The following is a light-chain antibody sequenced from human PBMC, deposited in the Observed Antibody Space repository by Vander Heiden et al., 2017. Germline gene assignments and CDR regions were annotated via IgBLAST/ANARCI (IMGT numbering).Light chain of an antibody. Sequence: DIQMTQSPSTLSASVGDRVTITCRASQGISSCLAWYQQKPGKAPNLRSYDASSLDSGVPSRSSASGPGTDFTLTISSLHLDDFATYYCHGDTRYLYTFGQGTKVEI. J-gene: IGKJ2*01. CDR1: QGISSC. CDR3: HGDTRYLYT. CDR2: DAS. V-gene: IGKV1-5*01.